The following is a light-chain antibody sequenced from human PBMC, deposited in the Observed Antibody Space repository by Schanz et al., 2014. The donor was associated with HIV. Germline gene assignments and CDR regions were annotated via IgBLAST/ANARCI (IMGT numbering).Light chain of an antibody. CDR1: SSDVGDYNY. V-gene: IGLV2-8*01. CDR2: EVT. Sequence: QSALTQPPSASGSPGQSVTISCTGTSSDVGDYNYVSWYQQHPGKAPKLMIYEVTKRPSGVPDRFSGSKSGNTASLTVSGLQAEDEADYYCSSYISGNTWVFGGGTKLTVL. J-gene: IGLJ3*02. CDR3: SSYISGNTWV.